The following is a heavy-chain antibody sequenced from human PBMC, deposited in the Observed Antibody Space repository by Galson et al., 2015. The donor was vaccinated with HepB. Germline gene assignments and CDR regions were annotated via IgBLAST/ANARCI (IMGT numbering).Heavy chain of an antibody. CDR3: AKGTTNIDY. V-gene: IGHV3-23*01. CDR1: GFTFSSLG. Sequence: SLRLSCAASGFTFSSLGMTWVRQAPGKGLECVSAISVSSSNTDYADSVKGRFTISRDNSKNMLYLQMNNLRAEDTAVYYCAKGTTNIDYWGQGTLVPVS. D-gene: IGHD1-1*01. CDR2: ISVSSSNT. J-gene: IGHJ4*02.